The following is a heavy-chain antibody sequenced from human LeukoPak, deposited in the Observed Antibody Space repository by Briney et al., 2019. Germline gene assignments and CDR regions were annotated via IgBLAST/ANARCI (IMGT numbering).Heavy chain of an antibody. D-gene: IGHD3-3*01. CDR3: ARERMTYDFWSGYRREGFDY. V-gene: IGHV4-4*07. CDR2: IYTSGST. Sequence: PSETLSLTCTVSGGSISSYYWSWIRQPAGKGLEWIGRIYTSGSTNYNPSLKSRVTMPVDTSKNQFSLKLSSVTAADTAVYYCARERMTYDFWSGYRREGFDYWGQGTLVTVSS. CDR1: GGSISSYY. J-gene: IGHJ4*02.